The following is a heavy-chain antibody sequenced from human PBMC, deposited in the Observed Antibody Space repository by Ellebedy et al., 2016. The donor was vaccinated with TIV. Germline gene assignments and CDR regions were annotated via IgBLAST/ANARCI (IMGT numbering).Heavy chain of an antibody. J-gene: IGHJ6*02. CDR1: GYTFDDYG. Sequence: PGGSLRLSCAASGYTFDDYGMSRVRQAPGKGLEWVAGINWNGGSTAYADSVRGRLIISRDNAKNSLYVQMNTLRVDDTALYYCAKHYGSGSYSGMGMDVWGQGTTVTVSS. D-gene: IGHD3-10*01. CDR2: INWNGGST. CDR3: AKHYGSGSYSGMGMDV. V-gene: IGHV3-20*04.